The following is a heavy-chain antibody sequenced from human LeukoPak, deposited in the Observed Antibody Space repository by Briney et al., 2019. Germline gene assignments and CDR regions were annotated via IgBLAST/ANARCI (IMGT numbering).Heavy chain of an antibody. CDR2: IYSGGST. CDR3: ARANYGVFDY. J-gene: IGHJ4*02. V-gene: IGHV3-53*01. CDR1: GFTVSSDY. Sequence: GGSLRLSCAASGFTVSSDYMSWVRQAPGKGLEWVSVIYSGGSTYYADSVKGRFTISSDNSKNTLYLQMNSLRAEDTAVYYCARANYGVFDYWGQGTLVTVSS. D-gene: IGHD3-16*01.